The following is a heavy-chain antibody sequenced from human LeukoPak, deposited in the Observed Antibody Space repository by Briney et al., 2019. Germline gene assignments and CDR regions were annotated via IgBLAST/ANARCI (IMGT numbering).Heavy chain of an antibody. CDR2: VYSGGDT. Sequence: GGSLRLSCAASGFTFSSYNMNWVRQAPGERLEWVSIVYSGGDTYYADSVKGRFTMSRDNSKNMLYLQMNSLRAEDTAVYYCARVEIPWSFDYWGQGTLVTVSS. D-gene: IGHD2-21*01. V-gene: IGHV3-53*01. CDR1: GFTFSSYN. CDR3: ARVEIPWSFDY. J-gene: IGHJ4*02.